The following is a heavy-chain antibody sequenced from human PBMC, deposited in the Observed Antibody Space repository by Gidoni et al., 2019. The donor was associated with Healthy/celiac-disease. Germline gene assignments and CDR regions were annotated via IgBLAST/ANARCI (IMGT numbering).Heavy chain of an antibody. D-gene: IGHD1-26*01. CDR1: GFTFRSYS. J-gene: IGHJ6*02. CDR2: ISSSSSTI. CDR3: ARDRSLRGYYYYYGMDV. V-gene: IGHV3-48*04. Sequence: EVQLVESGGGLVQPGGSLRLSCAASGFTFRSYSMNWVRQAPGKGLEWVSYISSSSSTIYYADSVKGRFTISRDNAKNSLYLQMNSLRAEDTAVYYCARDRSLRGYYYYYGMDVWGQGTTVTVSS.